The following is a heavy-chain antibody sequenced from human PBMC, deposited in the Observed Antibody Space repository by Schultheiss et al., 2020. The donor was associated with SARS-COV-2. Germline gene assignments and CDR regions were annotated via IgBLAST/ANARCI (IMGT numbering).Heavy chain of an antibody. CDR2: ISSSSSYI. Sequence: GGSLRLSCVTSGFTFSSHAMSWVRQTPGKGLEWVSSISSSSSYIYYADSVKGRFTISRDNAKNSLYLQMNSLRAEDTAVYYCARDLMSGETVLVAIDYWGQGTLVTVSS. D-gene: IGHD2-8*02. CDR1: GFTFSSHA. CDR3: ARDLMSGETVLVAIDY. J-gene: IGHJ4*02. V-gene: IGHV3-21*01.